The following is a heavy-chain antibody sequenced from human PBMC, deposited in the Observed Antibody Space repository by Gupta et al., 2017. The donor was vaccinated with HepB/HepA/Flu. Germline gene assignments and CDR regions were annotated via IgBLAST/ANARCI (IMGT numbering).Heavy chain of an antibody. D-gene: IGHD2-2*01. CDR3: ARLPEVVPAAMGYYYYYGMDV. Sequence: QVQLQESGPGLVKPSGTLSLTCAVSGGSISSSNWWSWVRPPPGKGLEWIGELYHSGSTNYNPALKSRVTISVDKSKNQFSLKLSSGTAADTAVYYCARLPEVVPAAMGYYYYYGMDVWGQGTTVTVSS. V-gene: IGHV4-4*02. J-gene: IGHJ6*02. CDR1: GGSISSSNW. CDR2: LYHSGST.